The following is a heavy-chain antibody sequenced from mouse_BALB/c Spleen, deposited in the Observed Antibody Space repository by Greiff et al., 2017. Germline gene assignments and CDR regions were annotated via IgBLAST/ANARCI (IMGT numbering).Heavy chain of an antibody. D-gene: IGHD6-2*01. CDR3: ARSLVTRAY. V-gene: IGHV3-2*02. Sequence: EVKLVESGPGLVKPSQSLSLTCTVTGYSITSDYAWNWIRQFPGNKLEWMGYISYSGSTSYNPSLKSRISITRDTSKNQFFLQLNSVTTEDTATYYCARSLVTRAYWGQGTLVTVSA. CDR2: ISYSGST. J-gene: IGHJ3*01. CDR1: GYSITSDYA.